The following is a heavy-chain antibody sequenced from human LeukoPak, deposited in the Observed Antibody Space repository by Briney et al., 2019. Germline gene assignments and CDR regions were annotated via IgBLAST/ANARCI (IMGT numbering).Heavy chain of an antibody. J-gene: IGHJ6*03. V-gene: IGHV4-38-2*02. CDR1: GYSISSGYY. D-gene: IGHD6-6*01. Sequence: SETLSLTCTISGYSISSGYYWGWIRQPPGKGLEWIGSIYYSGSTYYNPSLKSRVTISVDTSKNQFSLKLSSVTAADTAVYYCARLRGSSSSVYYYYYMDVWGKGTTVTVSS. CDR2: IYYSGST. CDR3: ARLRGSSSSVYYYYYMDV.